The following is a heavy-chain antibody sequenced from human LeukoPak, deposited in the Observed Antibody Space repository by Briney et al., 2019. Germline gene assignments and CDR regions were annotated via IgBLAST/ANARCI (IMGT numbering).Heavy chain of an antibody. CDR3: ARNPCGGDCYSADYYYMDV. Sequence: SETLSLTCTVSGGSISSYYWSWIRQPPGKGLEWIGNIYYSGSTNYNPSLKSRVTISVDTSKNQFSLKLSSVTAADTAVYYCARNPCGGDCYSADYYYMDVWGKGTTVTVSS. D-gene: IGHD2-21*01. CDR2: IYYSGST. CDR1: GGSISSYY. J-gene: IGHJ6*03. V-gene: IGHV4-59*01.